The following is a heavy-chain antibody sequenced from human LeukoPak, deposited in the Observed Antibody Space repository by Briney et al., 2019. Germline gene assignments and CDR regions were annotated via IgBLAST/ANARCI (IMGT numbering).Heavy chain of an antibody. V-gene: IGHV3-23*01. CDR2: ISDSGSST. Sequence: PGGSLRLSCAASGFXFSSYAISWVRQAPGKGLEWVSTISDSGSSTYYTDSVKGRFTFSRDNSKNTLHLQMNSLRAEDTAVYYCTKDHGFYSSGWHPLFDHWGQGTLVTVTP. D-gene: IGHD6-19*01. CDR1: GFXFSSYA. CDR3: TKDHGFYSSGWHPLFDH. J-gene: IGHJ4*02.